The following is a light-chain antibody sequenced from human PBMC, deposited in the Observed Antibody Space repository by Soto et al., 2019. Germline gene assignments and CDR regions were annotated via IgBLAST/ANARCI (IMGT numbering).Light chain of an antibody. V-gene: IGKV1-39*01. J-gene: IGKJ2*01. CDR2: AAS. CDR1: QSIRTF. CDR3: QQSYSIPQT. Sequence: DIQMTQSPSSLSASVGDRVTITCRASQSIRTFLNWYQQKPGKAPKLLIYAASSLQSGVPSRFSGSGSGTDFTLTTSSLQPEACATYYCQQSYSIPQTFGQGTKLEI.